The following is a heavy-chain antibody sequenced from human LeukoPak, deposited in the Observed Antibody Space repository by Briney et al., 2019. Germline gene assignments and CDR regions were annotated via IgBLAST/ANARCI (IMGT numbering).Heavy chain of an antibody. Sequence: ASVSVSCKASGYTFTSYGISWVRQAPGQGLEWMGWISIYNGNTNYAQKLQGRVTMTTDTSTSTAYMELRSLRSDDTAVYYCARATGRRDYYYYGMDVWGQGTTVTVSS. CDR3: ARATGRRDYYYYGMDV. J-gene: IGHJ6*02. CDR2: ISIYNGNT. CDR1: GYTFTSYG. D-gene: IGHD3-9*01. V-gene: IGHV1-18*04.